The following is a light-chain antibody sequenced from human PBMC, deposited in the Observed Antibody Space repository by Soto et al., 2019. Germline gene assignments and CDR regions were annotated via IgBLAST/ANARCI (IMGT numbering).Light chain of an antibody. CDR3: HSYGDTLIGYV. V-gene: IGLV2-23*01. Sequence: QSALTQPASVSGSPGQSITISCTGTSSDVESYNLVSWYQQHPGKSPKLMIYEGSKRPSGVSNRFSGSKSGNTASLTLSGLQAEDEADYYCHSYGDTLIGYVFGAGTKGTVL. J-gene: IGLJ1*01. CDR2: EGS. CDR1: SSDVESYNL.